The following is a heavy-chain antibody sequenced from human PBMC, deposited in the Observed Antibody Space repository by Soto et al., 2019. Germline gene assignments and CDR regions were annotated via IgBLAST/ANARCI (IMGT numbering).Heavy chain of an antibody. V-gene: IGHV4-4*07. CDR3: ARDDKGVSAAMLY. Sequence: PSETLSLTCTVSGGSISSYYWYWIRQPAGEGLEWTGRMYTSGSTKYNPSLKSRVTMSVDTSKNQFSLKLSSVTAADTAVYYCARDDKGVSAAMLYWGQGTLVTVSS. CDR1: GGSISSYY. CDR2: MYTSGST. D-gene: IGHD2-2*01. J-gene: IGHJ4*02.